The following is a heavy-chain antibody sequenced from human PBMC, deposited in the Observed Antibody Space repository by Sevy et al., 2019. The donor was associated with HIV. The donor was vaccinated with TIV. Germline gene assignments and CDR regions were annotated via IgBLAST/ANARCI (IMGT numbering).Heavy chain of an antibody. D-gene: IGHD6-6*01. CDR2: ISAYNGNT. CDR1: GYTFTSYG. J-gene: IGHJ4*02. V-gene: IGHV1-18*01. Sequence: ASVKVSCKASGYTFTSYGISWVRQAPGLGLEWMGWISAYNGNTNYAQKLQGRVTMTTDTSTSTAYMELRSLRSDDTAVYYCARSWGTYSSSNDYYFDYWGQGTLVTVSS. CDR3: ARSWGTYSSSNDYYFDY.